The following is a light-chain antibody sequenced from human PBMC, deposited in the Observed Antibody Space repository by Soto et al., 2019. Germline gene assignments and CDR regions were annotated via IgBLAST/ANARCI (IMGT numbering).Light chain of an antibody. J-gene: IGLJ1*01. CDR3: SSYTRSSTLV. V-gene: IGLV2-14*01. CDR2: DVR. Sequence: QSVLTQPASVSGSPGQSITISCTGTSNDVGGYNSVSWFQQRPGKAPKLMIYDVRNRPSGVSHRFSGSKSGNTASLTISGLQAEDEADYYCSSYTRSSTLVFGTGTKVTVL. CDR1: SNDVGGYNS.